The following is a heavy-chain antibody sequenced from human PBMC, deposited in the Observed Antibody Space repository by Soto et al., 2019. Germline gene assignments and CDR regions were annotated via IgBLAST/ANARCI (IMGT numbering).Heavy chain of an antibody. V-gene: IGHV3-53*01. D-gene: IGHD3-3*01. CDR3: ARASMSSGYYYYYYYYGMDV. Sequence: GGSLRLSCAASGFTVSSNYMSWVRQAPGKGLEWVSVIYSGGSTYYADSVKGRFTISRDNSKNTLYLQMNSLRAEDTAVYYCARASMSSGYYYYYYYYGMDVWGQGTTVTVSS. CDR2: IYSGGST. J-gene: IGHJ6*02. CDR1: GFTVSSNY.